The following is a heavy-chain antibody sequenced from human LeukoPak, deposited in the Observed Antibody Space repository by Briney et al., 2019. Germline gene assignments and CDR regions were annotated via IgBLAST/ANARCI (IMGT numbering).Heavy chain of an antibody. J-gene: IGHJ4*01. V-gene: IGHV5-51*01. Sequence: GESLKISCKGSGYRFTSYWIGWVRQMPGKGLEWMGIIYPGDSNTRYSPSFQGQVTISADKSISTAYLQWSSLKASDTAMYYCAKHSGSYYIEYFLDYLGQGTLVTVSS. CDR3: AKHSGSYYIEYFLDY. D-gene: IGHD1-26*01. CDR2: IYPGDSNT. CDR1: GYRFTSYW.